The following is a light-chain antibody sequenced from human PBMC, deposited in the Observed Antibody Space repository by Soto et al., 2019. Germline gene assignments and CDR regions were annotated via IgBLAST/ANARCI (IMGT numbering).Light chain of an antibody. CDR2: EVS. J-gene: IGLJ1*01. CDR1: SSDVGGYNY. Sequence: QSALTQPASVSGSPGQSITISCTGTSSDVGGYNYVSWYQQHPGKGPKLMIYEVSNRPSGVSNRFSGSKSGNKATLTISGLQAEDEADYYCSSYTSTKTRVFGTGTKVTVL. CDR3: SSYTSTKTRV. V-gene: IGLV2-14*03.